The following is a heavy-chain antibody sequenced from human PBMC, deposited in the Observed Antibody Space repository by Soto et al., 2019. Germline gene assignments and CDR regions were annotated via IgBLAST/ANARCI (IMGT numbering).Heavy chain of an antibody. CDR1: GYTFTSYG. Sequence: VQLVQSGAEVKKPGESLKISCKASGYTFTSYGISWVRQAPGQGLEWMGWISAYNGNTNYAQKLQGRVTMTTDTSTSTAYMELRSLRSDDTAVYYCARAGSTSFLQSGDAFDIWGQGTMVTVSS. J-gene: IGHJ3*02. V-gene: IGHV1-18*04. CDR3: ARAGSTSFLQSGDAFDI. D-gene: IGHD2-2*01. CDR2: ISAYNGNT.